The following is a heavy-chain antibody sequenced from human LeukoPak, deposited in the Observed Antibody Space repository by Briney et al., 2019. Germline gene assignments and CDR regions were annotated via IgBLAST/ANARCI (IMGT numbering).Heavy chain of an antibody. D-gene: IGHD6-19*01. CDR1: GFTFSSYA. V-gene: IGHV3-23*03. J-gene: IGHJ4*02. CDR2: IYSGSSST. CDR3: ARVGSGWYDFDY. Sequence: GGSLRLSCAASGFTFSSYAMGWVRQAPGKGLEWVSVIYSGSSSTYYTDSVKGRFTISRHNSKNTLYLQMNSLRAEDTAVYYCARVGSGWYDFDYWGQGTLVTVSS.